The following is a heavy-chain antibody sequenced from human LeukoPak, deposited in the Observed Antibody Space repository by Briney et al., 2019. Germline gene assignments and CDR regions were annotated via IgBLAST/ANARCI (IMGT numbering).Heavy chain of an antibody. CDR1: GGSISTYY. CDR2: IYYGGST. V-gene: IGHV4-59*01. CDR3: ARIEYSGYDFRGGADY. Sequence: SETLSLTCTDSGGSISTYYWSWIRQPPGKGLERIGLIYYGGSTKYNTSLKCRVTISVRTSKNQFSLKLSSVTAADTAVYYCARIEYSGYDFRGGADYWGQGTLVTVSS. D-gene: IGHD5-12*01. J-gene: IGHJ4*02.